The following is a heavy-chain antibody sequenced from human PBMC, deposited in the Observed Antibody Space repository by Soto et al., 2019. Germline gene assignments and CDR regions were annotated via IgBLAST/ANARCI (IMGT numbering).Heavy chain of an antibody. D-gene: IGHD3-3*01. CDR3: AKDIRFGGFLDLMGAFDI. V-gene: IGHV3-9*01. CDR1: GFTFDDYA. J-gene: IGHJ3*02. Sequence: SLRLSCAASGFTFDDYAMHWVRQAPGKGLEWVSGISWNSGSIGYADSVKGRFTISRDNAKNSLYLQMNSLRAEDTALYYWAKDIRFGGFLDLMGAFDIWGQGTMVTVSS. CDR2: ISWNSGSI.